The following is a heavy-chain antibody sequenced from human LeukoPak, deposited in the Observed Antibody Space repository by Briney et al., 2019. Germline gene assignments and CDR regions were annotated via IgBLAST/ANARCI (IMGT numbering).Heavy chain of an antibody. CDR3: ANAFYYYGSGSYYLPDY. Sequence: GGSLRLSCAASGFTFSSYGMHWVRQAPGKGLEWVAFIRYDGSNKYYADSVKGRFSISRDNSKNTLYLQMNSLRAEDTAVYHCANAFYYYGSGSYYLPDYWGQGTLVTVSS. V-gene: IGHV3-30*02. CDR2: IRYDGSNK. CDR1: GFTFSSYG. J-gene: IGHJ4*02. D-gene: IGHD3-10*01.